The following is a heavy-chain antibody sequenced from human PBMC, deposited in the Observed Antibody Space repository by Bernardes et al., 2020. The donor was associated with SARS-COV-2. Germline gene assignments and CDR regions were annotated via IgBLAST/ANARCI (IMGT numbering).Heavy chain of an antibody. CDR2: IYYTGST. CDR1: GYSISDSY. J-gene: IGHJ4*02. V-gene: IGHV4-59*01. D-gene: IGHD1-20*01. Sequence: SETLSLTCTVSGYSISDSYWSWIRQPPGKGLEWIGFIYYTGSTNYNPSLKNRVTISIDTSRNQFSLKLTSLTAADAAMYYCARYTRSTWDWGQGILVSVS. CDR3: ARYTRSTWD.